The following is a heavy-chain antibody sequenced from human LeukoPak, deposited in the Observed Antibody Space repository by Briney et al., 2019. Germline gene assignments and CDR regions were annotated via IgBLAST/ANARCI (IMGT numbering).Heavy chain of an antibody. CDR2: FDPEDGET. CDR3: ATRYDFWSGYDLYYFDY. J-gene: IGHJ4*02. D-gene: IGHD3-3*01. Sequence: ASVKVSCKVSGYTLTELSMHWVRQAPGKGLEWMGGFDPEDGETIYAQKFQGRVTMTEDTSTDTAYMELSSLRSEDTAVYYCATRYDFWSGYDLYYFDYGGQGTLVTVSS. V-gene: IGHV1-24*01. CDR1: GYTLTELS.